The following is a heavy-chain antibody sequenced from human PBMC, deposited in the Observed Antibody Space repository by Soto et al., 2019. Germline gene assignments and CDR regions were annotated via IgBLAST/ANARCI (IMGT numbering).Heavy chain of an antibody. CDR2: ISNDGSNK. J-gene: IGHJ2*01. V-gene: IGHV3-30-3*01. CDR1: GFTFSSYA. Sequence: QVQLVESGGGVVQPGRSLRLSCAASGFTFSSYAMHWVRQAPGKGLEWVAVISNDGSNKYYADSVKGRFTISRDNSKNTLYLQMNSLRAEDTAVYYCARDRAGIIVVISWYFDLWGRGTLGTVSS. CDR3: ARDRAGIIVVISWYFDL. D-gene: IGHD3-22*01.